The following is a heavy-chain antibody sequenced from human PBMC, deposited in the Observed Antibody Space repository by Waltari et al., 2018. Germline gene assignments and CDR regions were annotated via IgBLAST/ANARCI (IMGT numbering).Heavy chain of an antibody. CDR3: ARVLQQWLFSYFDY. Sequence: QVQLVESGGGVVQPGRSLRLSCAASGFTFSSYAMNWVRQAPGKGLEWVAVISYDGSNKYYADSVKGRFTISRDNSKNTLYLQMNSLRAEDTAVYYCARVLQQWLFSYFDYWGQGTLVTVSS. CDR2: ISYDGSNK. D-gene: IGHD6-19*01. V-gene: IGHV3-30*01. J-gene: IGHJ4*02. CDR1: GFTFSSYA.